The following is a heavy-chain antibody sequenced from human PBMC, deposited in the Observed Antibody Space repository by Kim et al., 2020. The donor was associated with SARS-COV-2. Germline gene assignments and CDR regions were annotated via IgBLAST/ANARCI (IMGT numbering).Heavy chain of an antibody. Sequence: GGSLRLSCAASGFTFSSYSMNWVRQAPGKGLEWVSSISSISSYIHYADSVKGRFTISRDNAKNSLYLQMNSLRAEDTAVYYCARDLAHYGGNSGLSDYWGQGTLVTVSS. CDR2: ISSISSYI. CDR3: ARDLAHYGGNSGLSDY. V-gene: IGHV3-21*01. D-gene: IGHD4-17*01. J-gene: IGHJ4*02. CDR1: GFTFSSYS.